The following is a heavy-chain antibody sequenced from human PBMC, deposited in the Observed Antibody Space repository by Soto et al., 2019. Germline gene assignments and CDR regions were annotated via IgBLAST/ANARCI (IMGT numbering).Heavy chain of an antibody. CDR1: GFSFSDYA. CDR2: ISLTGDST. Sequence: GSLRLSCAASGFSFSDYAMSWVRQAPGKGLEWVSSISLTGDSTYYADSVKGRFDISRDNFESTLYLQMNGLRAEDTAVYYCAKDRGAARLSDYFDYWGQGALVTVS. V-gene: IGHV3-23*01. D-gene: IGHD6-6*01. J-gene: IGHJ4*02. CDR3: AKDRGAARLSDYFDY.